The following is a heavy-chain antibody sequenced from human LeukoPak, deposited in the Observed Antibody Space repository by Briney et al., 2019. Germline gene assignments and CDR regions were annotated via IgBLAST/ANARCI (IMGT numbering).Heavy chain of an antibody. CDR2: INHSGST. CDR3: ARGRETVAGTYYFDY. Sequence: PSETLSLTCAVYGGSFSSYYWSWIRQPPGKGLEWIGEINHSGSTNYNPSLKSRVTISVDTSKNQFSLKLSSVTAADTAVYYCARGRETVAGTYYFDYWGQGTLVTVSS. CDR1: GGSFSSYY. J-gene: IGHJ4*02. V-gene: IGHV4-34*01. D-gene: IGHD6-19*01.